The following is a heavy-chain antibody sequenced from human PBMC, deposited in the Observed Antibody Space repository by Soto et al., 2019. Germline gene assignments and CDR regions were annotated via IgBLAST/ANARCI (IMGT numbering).Heavy chain of an antibody. V-gene: IGHV3-48*03. Sequence: GGSLRLSCAASGFTFSSYEMNWVRQAPGKGLEWVSYIISSGSTIYYADSVKGRFTISRDKAKNSLYLQMNSLRAEDTAVYYCARGTLELGGNHYGMDVWGQGTTVTVSS. J-gene: IGHJ6*02. CDR1: GFTFSSYE. D-gene: IGHD1-7*01. CDR3: ARGTLELGGNHYGMDV. CDR2: IISSGSTI.